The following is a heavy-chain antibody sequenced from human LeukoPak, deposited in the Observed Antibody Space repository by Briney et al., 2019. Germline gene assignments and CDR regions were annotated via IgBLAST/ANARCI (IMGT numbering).Heavy chain of an antibody. J-gene: IGHJ4*02. D-gene: IGHD1-14*01. CDR2: IYHSGST. CDR3: ARNQKAGFDY. Sequence: SETLSLTCAVSGGSISSGGYSWSWIRQPPGKGLEWIGYIYHSGSTYYNPSLKSRVTISVDTSKNQFSLKLSSVTAADTAVYYCARNQKAGFDYWGQGTLVTVSS. V-gene: IGHV4-30-2*02. CDR1: GGSISSGGYS.